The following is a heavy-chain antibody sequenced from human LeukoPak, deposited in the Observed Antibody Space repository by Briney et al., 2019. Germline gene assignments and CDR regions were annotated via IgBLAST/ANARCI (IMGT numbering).Heavy chain of an antibody. CDR3: ARDSDYDSSGYYFN. CDR1: GGTFSSYA. J-gene: IGHJ4*02. Sequence: SVKVSCKASGGTFSSYAISWVRQAPGQGLEWMGRIIPIFGIANYAQKFQGRVTITADKSTSTAYMELSSLRSEDTAVYYCARDSDYDSSGYYFNWGLGTLVTVSS. CDR2: IIPIFGIA. V-gene: IGHV1-69*04. D-gene: IGHD3-22*01.